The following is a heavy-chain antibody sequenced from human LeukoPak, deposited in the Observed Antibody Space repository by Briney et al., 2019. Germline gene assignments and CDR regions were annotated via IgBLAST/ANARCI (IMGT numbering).Heavy chain of an antibody. CDR2: ISSISSYI. CDR1: GFTFSSYS. CDR3: ARDRGTMVRGVISWNY. J-gene: IGHJ4*02. D-gene: IGHD3-10*01. V-gene: IGHV3-21*01. Sequence: GGSLRLSCAASGFTFSSYSMNWVRQAPGKGLEWVSSISSISSYIYYADSVKGRFTISRDNAKNSLYLQMNSLRAEDTAVYYCARDRGTMVRGVISWNYWGQGTLVTVSS.